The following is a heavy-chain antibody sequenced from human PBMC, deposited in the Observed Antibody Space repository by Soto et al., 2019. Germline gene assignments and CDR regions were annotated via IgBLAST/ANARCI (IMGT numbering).Heavy chain of an antibody. CDR2: ISYSGST. J-gene: IGHJ4*02. CDR1: GGSISTYY. V-gene: IGHV4-59*08. Sequence: SETLSLTCTVSGGSISTYYWSWIRQPPGKGLEWIGYISYSGSTNYNPSLRGRVTISVDTSKNQFSLRLNSVTAADTAVYYCARSIFDWFPPYFDYWGQGTLVTVSS. CDR3: ARSIFDWFPPYFDY. D-gene: IGHD3-9*01.